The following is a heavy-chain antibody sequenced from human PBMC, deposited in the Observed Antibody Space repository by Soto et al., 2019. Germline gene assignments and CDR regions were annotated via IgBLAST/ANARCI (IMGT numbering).Heavy chain of an antibody. CDR1: GGSISSYY. Sequence: PSETLSLTCTVSGGSISSYYWSWIRQPPGKGLEWIGYIYYSGSTNYNPSLKSRVTISVDTSKNQFSLKLSSVTAADTAVYYCASYYDILTGFDYWGQGTLVTVSS. D-gene: IGHD3-9*01. CDR3: ASYYDILTGFDY. CDR2: IYYSGST. J-gene: IGHJ4*02. V-gene: IGHV4-59*01.